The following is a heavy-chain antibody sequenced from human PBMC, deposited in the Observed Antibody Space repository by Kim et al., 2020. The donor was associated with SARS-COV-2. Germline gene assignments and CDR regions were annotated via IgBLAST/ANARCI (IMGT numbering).Heavy chain of an antibody. CDR1: GGSISSSNW. J-gene: IGHJ4*02. CDR3: ARDYGSGSYNFDY. V-gene: IGHV4-4*02. D-gene: IGHD3-10*01. Sequence: SETLSLTCAVSGGSISSSNWWSWVRQPPGKVLEWIGEIYHSGSTNYNPSLKSRVTISVDKSKNQFSLKMSSVTAANTAVYYCARDYGSGSYNFDYWGQGTLVTVSS. CDR2: IYHSGST.